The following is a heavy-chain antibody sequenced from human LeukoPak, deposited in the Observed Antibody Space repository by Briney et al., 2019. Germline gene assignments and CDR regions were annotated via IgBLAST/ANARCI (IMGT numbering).Heavy chain of an antibody. Sequence: GASVKVSCKVSGYSVTELSMHWVRQTPGKGLEWMGGFDPDDGEAIYAQKFHGRVTMTEDTSTDTAYMDLSSLRSEDTAVYYCATGLLTPEGSWGQGTLVTVSS. D-gene: IGHD2-15*01. CDR3: ATGLLTPEGS. CDR2: FDPDDGEA. J-gene: IGHJ4*02. CDR1: GYSVTELS. V-gene: IGHV1-24*01.